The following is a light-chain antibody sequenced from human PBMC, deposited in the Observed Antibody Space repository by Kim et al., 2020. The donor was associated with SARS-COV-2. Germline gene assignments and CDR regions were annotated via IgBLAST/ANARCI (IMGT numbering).Light chain of an antibody. CDR2: GNS. V-gene: IGLV1-40*01. CDR1: SSNIGAGYD. J-gene: IGLJ3*02. CDR3: QSDDSSLSVWV. Sequence: QRVIIACTGSSSNIGAGYDVHWYQQLPGTAPKLLIYGNSNRPSGVPDRFSGSKSGTSASLAITGLQAEDEADYYCQSDDSSLSVWVFGGGTQLTVL.